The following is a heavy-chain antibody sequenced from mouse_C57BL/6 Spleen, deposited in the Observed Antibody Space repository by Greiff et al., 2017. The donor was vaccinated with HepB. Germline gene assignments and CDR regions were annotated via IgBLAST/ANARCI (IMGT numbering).Heavy chain of an antibody. D-gene: IGHD4-1*01. V-gene: IGHV1-15*01. Sequence: VQLQQSGAELVRPGASVTLSCKASGYTFTDYEMDWVKQTPVHGLEWIGAIDPETGGTAYNQKFKGKAILTADKSSSTAYMELRSLTSEDSAVYYCTRNWAFAYWGQGTLVTVSA. CDR3: TRNWAFAY. CDR1: GYTFTDYE. CDR2: IDPETGGT. J-gene: IGHJ3*01.